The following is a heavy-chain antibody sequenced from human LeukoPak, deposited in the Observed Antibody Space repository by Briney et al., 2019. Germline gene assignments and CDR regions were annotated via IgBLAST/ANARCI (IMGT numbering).Heavy chain of an antibody. Sequence: ASVKVSCKASGYTFTSYAMSWVRQAPGQGLEWMGWINTNTGNPTYAQGFTGRFVFSLDTSVSTAYLQISSLKAEDTAVYYCARAGGRDGYKNYYYYGMDVWGQGTTVTVSS. J-gene: IGHJ6*02. D-gene: IGHD5-24*01. CDR2: INTNTGNP. CDR3: ARAGGRDGYKNYYYYGMDV. CDR1: GYTFTSYA. V-gene: IGHV7-4-1*02.